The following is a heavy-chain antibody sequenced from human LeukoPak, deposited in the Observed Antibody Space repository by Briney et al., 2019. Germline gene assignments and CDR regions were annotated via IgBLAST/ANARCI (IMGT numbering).Heavy chain of an antibody. D-gene: IGHD1-1*01. CDR3: AGASGFAFGPRFNL. V-gene: IGHV3-66*01. CDR1: TFTVRGNY. J-gene: IGHJ4*02. Sequence: PGGSLRLSCAAPTFTVRGNYITWVRQAPGKALEWVSFIDTTGTTYYADSVKGRFAISRDDSKNTVYLQMSSLRADDTAMYFCAGASGFAFGPRFNLWGQGTRVTVSS. CDR2: IDTTGTT.